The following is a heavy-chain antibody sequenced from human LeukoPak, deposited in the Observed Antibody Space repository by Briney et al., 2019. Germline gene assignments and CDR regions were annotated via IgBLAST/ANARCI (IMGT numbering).Heavy chain of an antibody. D-gene: IGHD1-7*01. CDR1: GGSISIYY. CDR2: VSYSGST. CDR3: ASLSRVAGTFSEFLF. Sequence: SETLSLTCTVSGGSISIYYWSWIRQPPGKGLEWIGYVSYSGSTTYNPSLKSRVTISVDTSKNHFSLKLSSVTAADTAVYYCASLSRVAGTFSEFLFGGRGPLVTVPS. J-gene: IGHJ4*02. V-gene: IGHV4-59*01.